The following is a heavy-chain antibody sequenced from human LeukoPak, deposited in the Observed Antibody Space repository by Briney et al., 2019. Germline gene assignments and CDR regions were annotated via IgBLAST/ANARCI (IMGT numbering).Heavy chain of an antibody. V-gene: IGHV4-59*01. D-gene: IGHD3-22*01. Sequence: SETLSLACTVSGGSISIYYWSWIRQPPGKGLEWIGYIYDSGSTNYNPSLKSRVTISVDTSKNQFSLKLSSVTAADTAVYYCASLTTAEAFDIWGQGTMVTVSS. CDR1: GGSISIYY. CDR3: ASLTTAEAFDI. CDR2: IYDSGST. J-gene: IGHJ3*02.